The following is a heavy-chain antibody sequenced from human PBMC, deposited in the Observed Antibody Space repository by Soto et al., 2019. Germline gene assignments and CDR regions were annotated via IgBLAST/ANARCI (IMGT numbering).Heavy chain of an antibody. J-gene: IGHJ6*02. V-gene: IGHV1-69*13. D-gene: IGHD2-15*01. CDR1: GGTFSSYA. CDR2: IIPIFGTA. CDR3: ARVLCSGGSCYQTPYYGMDV. Sequence: GASVKVSCKASGGTFSSYAISWVRQAPGQALEWMGGIIPIFGTANYAQKFQGRVTITADESTSTAYMELSSLRSEDTAVYYCARVLCSGGSCYQTPYYGMDVWGQGTTVTVSS.